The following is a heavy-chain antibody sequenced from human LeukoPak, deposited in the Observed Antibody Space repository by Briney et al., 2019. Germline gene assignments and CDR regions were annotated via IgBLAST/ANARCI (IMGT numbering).Heavy chain of an antibody. CDR3: VRSSENYFGP. V-gene: IGHV4-59*01. D-gene: IGHD3-10*01. Sequence: PSETLSLTCTVSGGSISGYYWSWIRQPPGKGLEWIGEIYYSGGTKYIPSLKSRVTMSVDTSKNQFSLRLTSVTAADTAIYYCVRSSENYFGPWGQGTLVTVSS. CDR1: GGSISGYY. CDR2: IYYSGGT. J-gene: IGHJ5*02.